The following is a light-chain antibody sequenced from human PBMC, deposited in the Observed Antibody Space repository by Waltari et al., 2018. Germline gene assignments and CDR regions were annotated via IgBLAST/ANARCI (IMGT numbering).Light chain of an antibody. Sequence: DIQMTQSPSSVSASVGDRVTITCRASQSINNLLAWYQQKPGKAPRVLIYAASGLQCGVPSRFSGSGSGTDFTLTISSLQPEDFATYYCLQASSSPLTFGQGTRLEIK. V-gene: IGKV1D-12*01. CDR2: AAS. CDR1: QSINNL. CDR3: LQASSSPLT. J-gene: IGKJ5*01.